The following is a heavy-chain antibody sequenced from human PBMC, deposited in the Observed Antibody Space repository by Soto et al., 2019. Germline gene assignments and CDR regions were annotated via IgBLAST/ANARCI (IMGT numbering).Heavy chain of an antibody. V-gene: IGHV3-20*01. CDR2: INWNCGST. Sequence: GGSLRLSCASSGFTFDDYGMSWARQAPGKGLEWVSGINWNCGSTGYADSVKGRFTISRDNAKISLYLQMNSLRAEDTALYHFARGPICSSSSCGTYYYYMDVWGKGTTVTVSS. CDR3: ARGPICSSSSCGTYYYYMDV. J-gene: IGHJ6*03. CDR1: GFTFDDYG. D-gene: IGHD2-2*01.